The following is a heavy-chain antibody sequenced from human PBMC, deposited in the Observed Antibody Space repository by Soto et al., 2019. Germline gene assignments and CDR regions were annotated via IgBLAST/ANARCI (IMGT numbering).Heavy chain of an antibody. CDR3: ARVEGGFDI. CDR1: GFTFSYYS. V-gene: IGHV3-48*02. Sequence: EVQLVESGGGLVQPGGSLRLSCAASGFTFSYYSMNWVRQAPGKGLEWLSYISTSGSTKYYADSVNGRFTISRDNANNSLYLQMSSLRDEDTAVYYCARVEGGFDIWGQGTMVTVSS. D-gene: IGHD3-16*01. CDR2: ISTSGSTK. J-gene: IGHJ3*02.